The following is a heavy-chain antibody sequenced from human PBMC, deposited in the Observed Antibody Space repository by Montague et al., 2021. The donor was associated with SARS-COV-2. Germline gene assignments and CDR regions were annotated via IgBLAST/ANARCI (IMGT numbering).Heavy chain of an antibody. Sequence: SETLSLTCSVFGGSINTSYWNWIRQAPGKGLEWIGYVNYNGSTNYNPSLKSRVTISMDTSENQFSLRLTSVTAADTAVYYCARDQGRNRWSYDSWGQGTLVTVSS. V-gene: IGHV4-59*01. CDR3: ARDQGRNRWSYDS. J-gene: IGHJ4*02. CDR2: VNYNGST. D-gene: IGHD3-10*01. CDR1: GGSINTSY.